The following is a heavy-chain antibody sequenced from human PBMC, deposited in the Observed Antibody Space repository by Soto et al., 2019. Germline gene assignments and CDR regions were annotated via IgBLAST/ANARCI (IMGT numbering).Heavy chain of an antibody. V-gene: IGHV3-74*01. CDR1: GFTFSGFW. J-gene: IGHJ5*02. CDR3: TRHGPGDYFLFDP. Sequence: GGSLRLSCAASGFTFSGFWMHWVRQAPGKGLVWVSRASPDGSTTSYADSVKGRFTISRDNAKNTLYMQMNGLRAEDTAVYYCTRHGPGDYFLFDPWGQGTLVTVSS. D-gene: IGHD4-17*01. CDR2: ASPDGSTT.